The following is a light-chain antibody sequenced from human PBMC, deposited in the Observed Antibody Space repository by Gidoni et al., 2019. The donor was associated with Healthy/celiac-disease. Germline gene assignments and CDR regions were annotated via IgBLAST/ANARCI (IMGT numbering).Light chain of an antibody. CDR2: AAS. V-gene: IGKV1-27*01. J-gene: IGKJ3*01. CDR3: KKYNSAPFT. Sequence: DIPMTQSPSSLSASVGDRVTITCRASQRISNYLAWYQQKPGKVPKLLIYAASTLQSGVPSRFSGSGSGTDFTLTISSLQPEDVATYYCKKYNSAPFTFGPGTKVDIK. CDR1: QRISNY.